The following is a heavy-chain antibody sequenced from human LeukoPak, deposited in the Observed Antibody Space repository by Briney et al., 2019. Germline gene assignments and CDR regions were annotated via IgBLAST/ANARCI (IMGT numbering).Heavy chain of an antibody. Sequence: SETLSLTCTVSGGSISSYYWSWIRQPAGEGLEWIGRIYTSGSSSYNPSLRSRGTISVDTSKNQFSLKLNSVTAADTAVYYCARDGGYEGLDYWGQGTLVTVSS. CDR2: IYTSGSS. V-gene: IGHV4-4*07. J-gene: IGHJ4*02. CDR1: GGSISSYY. CDR3: ARDGGYEGLDY. D-gene: IGHD3-16*01.